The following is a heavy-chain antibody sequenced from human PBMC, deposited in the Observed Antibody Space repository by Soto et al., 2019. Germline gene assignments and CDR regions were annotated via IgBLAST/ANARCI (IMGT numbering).Heavy chain of an antibody. Sequence: QVQLAQSANEVKKPGASVRVSCKAAGYTFIRYGIAWVRQAPGQGLEWMGWISAYNDYTVYAQKFQGRVSMTADTSTRTVYMNLRGLKSDDTAVYYCARGGYYDNSWGKLSHYGLDVWGQGTSVSVSS. CDR2: ISAYNDYT. V-gene: IGHV1-18*01. D-gene: IGHD3-16*01. J-gene: IGHJ6*02. CDR1: GYTFIRYG. CDR3: ARGGYYDNSWGKLSHYGLDV.